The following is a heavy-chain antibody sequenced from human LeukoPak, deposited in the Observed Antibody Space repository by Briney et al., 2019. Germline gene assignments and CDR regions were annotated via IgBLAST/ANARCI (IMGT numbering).Heavy chain of an antibody. CDR3: AKDVAGIVGATVFDY. Sequence: PGGSLRLSCAASGFTFSSYAMHWVRQAPGKGLEWVAVISYDGSNKYYADSVKGRFTISRDNSKNTLYLQMNSLRAEDTAVYYCAKDVAGIVGATVFDYWGQGTLVTVSS. J-gene: IGHJ4*02. CDR1: GFTFSSYA. V-gene: IGHV3-30*04. D-gene: IGHD1-26*01. CDR2: ISYDGSNK.